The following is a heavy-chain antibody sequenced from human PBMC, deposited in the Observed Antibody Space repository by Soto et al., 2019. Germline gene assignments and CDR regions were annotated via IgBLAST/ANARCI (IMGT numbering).Heavy chain of an antibody. D-gene: IGHD6-6*01. Sequence: SETLSLTCSVSGGYISSGGYYWSWIRQHPGKGLEWIGYIYYSGSTYYNPSLKSRVTISVDTSKNQFSLKLSSVTAADTAVYYCARDSSSSFPYAFDIWGQGTMVTVSS. CDR2: IYYSGST. CDR3: ARDSSSSFPYAFDI. J-gene: IGHJ3*02. CDR1: GGYISSGGYY. V-gene: IGHV4-31*03.